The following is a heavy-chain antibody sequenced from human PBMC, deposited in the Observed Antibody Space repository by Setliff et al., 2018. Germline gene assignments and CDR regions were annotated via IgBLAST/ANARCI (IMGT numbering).Heavy chain of an antibody. J-gene: IGHJ4*02. CDR1: GVSFSDYY. V-gene: IGHV4-34*10. D-gene: IGHD3-16*01. CDR3: ARDPGFRSGTWALDN. Sequence: SETLSLTCTVYGVSFSDYYWGWVRQSPGKGLDWIGEINHSGTTNYNPSLKSRVTMSLDTTKNQFSLRVKSVTAADTALYSCARDPGFRSGTWALDNWGQGTLVTVSS. CDR2: INHSGTT.